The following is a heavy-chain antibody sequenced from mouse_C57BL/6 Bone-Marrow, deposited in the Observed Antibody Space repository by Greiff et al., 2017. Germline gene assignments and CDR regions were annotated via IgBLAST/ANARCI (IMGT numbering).Heavy chain of an antibody. CDR1: GYTFTTYP. CDR3: ARSSSSFDWFDY. Sequence: VQLQESGAELVKPGASVKLSCKASGYTFTTYPIEWMKQSPGQSLEWIGNFHPYNDDTKYNEKFKGKATLTVDKSSNTVYLELSRLTSEDSAVXYCARSSSSFDWFDYWGQGTTLTVSA. CDR2: FHPYNDDT. J-gene: IGHJ2*01. V-gene: IGHV1-47*01. D-gene: IGHD1-3*01.